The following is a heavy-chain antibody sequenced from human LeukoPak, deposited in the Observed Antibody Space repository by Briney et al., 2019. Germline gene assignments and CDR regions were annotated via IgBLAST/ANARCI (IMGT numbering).Heavy chain of an antibody. CDR1: GGSISSSSYY. CDR2: IYYSGST. J-gene: IGHJ4*02. V-gene: IGHV4-61*01. CDR3: ARDRVGTADY. D-gene: IGHD2-21*02. Sequence: SETLSLTCTVSGGSISSSSYYWGWIRQPPGKGLEWIGYIYYSGSTNYNPSLKSRVTISVDTSKNQFSLKLSSVTAADTAVYYCARDRVGTADYWGQGTLVTVSS.